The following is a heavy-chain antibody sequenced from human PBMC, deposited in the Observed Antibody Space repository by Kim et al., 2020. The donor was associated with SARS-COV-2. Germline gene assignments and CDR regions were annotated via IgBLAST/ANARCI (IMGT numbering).Heavy chain of an antibody. D-gene: IGHD2-15*01. V-gene: IGHV4-4*06. CDR3: ARRETGGNYFDY. Sequence: NPHPSHKGQVTMYEDTSKNQFSLKLTSIIAADTAVYYCARRETGGNYFDYWGQGTLVTVSS. J-gene: IGHJ4*02.